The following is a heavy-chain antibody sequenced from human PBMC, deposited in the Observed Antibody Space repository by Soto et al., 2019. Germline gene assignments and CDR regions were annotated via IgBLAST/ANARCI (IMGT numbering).Heavy chain of an antibody. V-gene: IGHV1-2*04. CDR3: ARMQDDRITGTTNWFDP. CDR2: INPNSGGT. D-gene: IGHD1-7*01. J-gene: IGHJ5*02. CDR1: GYTFTGYY. Sequence: QVQLVQSGAEVKKPGASVKVSCKASGYTFTGYYMHWVRQAPGQGLEWMGWINPNSGGTNYAQKFQGWVTMTRDTSIITAYMELSRLRSDDTAVYYCARMQDDRITGTTNWFDPWGQGTLVTVSS.